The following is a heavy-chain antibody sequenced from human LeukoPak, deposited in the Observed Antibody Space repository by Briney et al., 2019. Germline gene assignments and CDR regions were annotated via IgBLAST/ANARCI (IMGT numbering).Heavy chain of an antibody. CDR3: ARDSVLLWFGELPH. J-gene: IGHJ4*02. CDR2: ISAYNGNT. V-gene: IGHV1-18*01. CDR1: GYTFTSYG. Sequence: ASVKVSCKASGYTFTSYGISWVRQAPGQGLEWMGWISAYNGNTDYAQKLQGRVTMTTDTSTSTAYMELRSLRSDDTAVYYCARDSVLLWFGELPHWGQGTLVTVSS. D-gene: IGHD3-10*01.